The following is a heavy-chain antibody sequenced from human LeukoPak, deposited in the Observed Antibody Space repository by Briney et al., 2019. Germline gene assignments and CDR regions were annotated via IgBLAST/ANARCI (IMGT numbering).Heavy chain of an antibody. CDR2: ISYDGSNK. CDR3: ARKEMAPN. CDR1: GFTFSSYG. V-gene: IGHV3-30*03. J-gene: IGHJ4*02. D-gene: IGHD5-24*01. Sequence: GGSLRLSCAASGFTFSSYGMHWVRLAPGKGLEWVAVISYDGSNKYYAASVKGRFTISRDNSKNTLYLQMNSLRAEDTAVYYCARKEMAPNWGQGTLVTVSS.